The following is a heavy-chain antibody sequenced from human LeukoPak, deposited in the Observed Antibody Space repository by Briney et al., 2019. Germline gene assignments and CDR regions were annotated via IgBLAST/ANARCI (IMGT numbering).Heavy chain of an antibody. J-gene: IGHJ6*02. CDR2: ISASGDST. CDR3: AKDFGYDSRYYGMDV. CDR1: GFTFSSYA. V-gene: IGHV3-23*01. D-gene: IGHD3-3*01. Sequence: GGSLRLSCAASGFTFSSYAMSWVRQAPGKGLEWVSTISASGDSTYYADPVKGRFTISRVNSKITLYVQMNSLRAEDTAVYYCAKDFGYDSRYYGMDVWGQGTTVTVSS.